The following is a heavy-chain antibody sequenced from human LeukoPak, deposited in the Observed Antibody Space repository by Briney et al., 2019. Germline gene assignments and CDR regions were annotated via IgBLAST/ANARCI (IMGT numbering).Heavy chain of an antibody. CDR3: ARGPYYDSVWGTYRYFDY. D-gene: IGHD3-16*02. CDR2: IYYSGST. Sequence: PSETLSLTCTVSGGSISSYHWSWIRQPPGKGLEWIGYIYYSGSTNYNPSLKSRVTISVDTSKNHFSLKLSSVTAADTAEYYCARGPYYDSVWGTYRYFDYWGQGTLVTVSS. CDR1: GGSISSYH. J-gene: IGHJ4*02. V-gene: IGHV4-59*01.